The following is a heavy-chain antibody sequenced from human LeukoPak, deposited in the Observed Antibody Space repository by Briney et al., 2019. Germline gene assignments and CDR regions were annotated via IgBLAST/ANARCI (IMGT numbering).Heavy chain of an antibody. CDR1: GGSISSGGYY. Sequence: SQTLSLTCTVSGGSISSGGYYWSWIRQHPGKGLEWIGYIYYSGSTYYNPSLKSRVTISVDTSKNQFSLKLSSVTAADTAVYYCARGEWAYGPNWFDPWGQGTLVTVSP. V-gene: IGHV4-31*03. J-gene: IGHJ5*02. CDR3: ARGEWAYGPNWFDP. CDR2: IYYSGST. D-gene: IGHD1-26*01.